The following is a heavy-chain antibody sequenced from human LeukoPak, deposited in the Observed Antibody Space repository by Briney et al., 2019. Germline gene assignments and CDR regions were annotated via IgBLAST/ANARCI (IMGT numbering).Heavy chain of an antibody. D-gene: IGHD3-22*01. V-gene: IGHV3-21*01. J-gene: IGHJ4*02. Sequence: GGSLRLSCAASGFTFSSYSMNWVRQAPGKGLEWVSSISSSSSYIYYADSVKGRFTISRDNAMNSLYLQMNSLRAEDTAVYYCARDKGYYEPLWWGQGTLVTVSS. CDR3: ARDKGYYEPLW. CDR1: GFTFSSYS. CDR2: ISSSSSYI.